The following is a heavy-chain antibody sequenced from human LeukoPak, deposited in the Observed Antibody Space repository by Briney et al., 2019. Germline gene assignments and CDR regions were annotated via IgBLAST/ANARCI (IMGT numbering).Heavy chain of an antibody. J-gene: IGHJ4*02. CDR1: GGSVSSGGYY. Sequence: PSETLSLTCSVSGGSVSSGGYYWSWIRQPPGKGLEWIGYIYYSGSTNYNPSLKSRVTISVDTSKNQFSLKLSSVTAADTAVYYCARGGYCSGGSCYFLPDYWGQGTLVTVSS. CDR2: IYYSGST. CDR3: ARGGYCSGGSCYFLPDY. V-gene: IGHV4-61*08. D-gene: IGHD2-15*01.